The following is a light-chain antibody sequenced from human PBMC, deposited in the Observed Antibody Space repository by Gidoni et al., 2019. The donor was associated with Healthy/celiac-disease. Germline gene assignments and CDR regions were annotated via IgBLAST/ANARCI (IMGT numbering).Light chain of an antibody. CDR1: ALPKKY. CDR3: QSADSSGTYVV. Sequence: SYELTQPPSVSGAPGQTARSTCPREALPKKYACWYQQKPGQAPVLVIYKDSERPSGSPARFSGSSSATTFTLTISGVQAEDEADYYCQSADSSGTYVVFGGGTKLTVL. CDR2: KDS. V-gene: IGLV3-25*03. J-gene: IGLJ2*01.